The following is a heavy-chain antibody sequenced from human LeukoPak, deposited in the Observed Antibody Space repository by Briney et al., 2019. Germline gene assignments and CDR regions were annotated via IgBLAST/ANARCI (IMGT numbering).Heavy chain of an antibody. D-gene: IGHD1-1*01. V-gene: IGHV4-39*07. J-gene: IGHJ4*02. CDR1: GGSITIRNYY. Sequence: SETLSLTCTVSGGSITIRNYYWAWIRQPPGRQLEWIGSVYSSGSPYYNPSLKSRVTISVDTSNNHFSLRLNSVTAADTAVYYCARDRRQRDYFDFWGQGARVTVSS. CDR2: VYSSGSP. CDR3: ARDRRQRDYFDF.